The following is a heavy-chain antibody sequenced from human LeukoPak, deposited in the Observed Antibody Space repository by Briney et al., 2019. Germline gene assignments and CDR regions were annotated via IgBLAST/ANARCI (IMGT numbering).Heavy chain of an antibody. CDR3: ASDYYGSGSCYNAWFDP. CDR1: GYTFTGYY. Sequence: ASVKVSCKASGYTFTGYYMHWVRQAPGQGLEWMGWINPNSGGTNYAQKFQGRVTMTRDTSISTAYMELSRLRSDDTAVYYCASDYYGSGSCYNAWFDPWGQGTLVTVSS. D-gene: IGHD3-10*01. J-gene: IGHJ5*02. CDR2: INPNSGGT. V-gene: IGHV1-2*02.